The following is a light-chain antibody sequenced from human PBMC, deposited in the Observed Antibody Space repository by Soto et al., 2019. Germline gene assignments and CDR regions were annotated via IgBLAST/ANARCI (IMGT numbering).Light chain of an antibody. CDR1: QSVSMW. J-gene: IGKJ1*01. CDR3: HQYSVFPWT. CDR2: DAS. V-gene: IGKV1-5*01. Sequence: DIQMTQFPSTLSASLGDRVTITCRASQSVSMWLAWYQQKPGKAPRLLIYDASSLQTGVSSRFSGSGSGTEFTLTISNLKPDDFATYSCHQYSVFPWTFGQGTKVDIK.